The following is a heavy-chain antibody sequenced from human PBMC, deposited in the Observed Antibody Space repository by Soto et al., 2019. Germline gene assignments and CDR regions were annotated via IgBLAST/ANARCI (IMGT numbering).Heavy chain of an antibody. Sequence: PGESLKISCKGSGYSFTSYWISWVRQMPGKGLEWMGGIDPSDSYTNYSPSFQGHVTISAGKSISTAYLQWSSLKASDTAMYYCARHPYGSSSWGVSWFDPWGQGTLVTVSS. J-gene: IGHJ5*02. CDR3: ARHPYGSSSWGVSWFDP. V-gene: IGHV5-10-1*01. CDR1: GYSFTSYW. D-gene: IGHD6-6*01. CDR2: IDPSDSYT.